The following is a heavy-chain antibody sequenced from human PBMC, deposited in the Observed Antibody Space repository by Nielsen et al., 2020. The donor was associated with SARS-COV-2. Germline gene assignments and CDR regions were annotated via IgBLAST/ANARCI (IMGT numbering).Heavy chain of an antibody. J-gene: IGHJ4*02. CDR1: GGSISSGGNY. D-gene: IGHD5-18*01. CDR3: ARVSSYGYVSPYYFDY. V-gene: IGHV4-31*03. Sequence: LRLSCTVSGGSISSGGNYWSWIRQHPGKGLEWIGYIDYRGSTYYNPPLKSRVIMSVDTSKNQFSLKVSSVTAADTAVYYCARVSSYGYVSPYYFDYWGQGTLVTVSS. CDR2: IDYRGST.